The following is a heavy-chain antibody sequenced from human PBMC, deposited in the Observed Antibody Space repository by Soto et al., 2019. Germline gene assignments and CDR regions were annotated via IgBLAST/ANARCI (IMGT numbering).Heavy chain of an antibody. CDR2: IASDGKDK. J-gene: IGHJ4*02. D-gene: IGHD6-13*01. Sequence: QVQLVESGGGVVQPGRSLKLSCAASGFTFSNYAIHWFRQSPGKGLEWVAVIASDGKDKRYADSVKGRFTISRDNSKNTVYLQMNSLRTEDTAVYYCAKDGAIAAADYFFDYWGQGSLVTVSS. CDR3: AKDGAIAAADYFFDY. CDR1: GFTFSNYA. V-gene: IGHV3-30*18.